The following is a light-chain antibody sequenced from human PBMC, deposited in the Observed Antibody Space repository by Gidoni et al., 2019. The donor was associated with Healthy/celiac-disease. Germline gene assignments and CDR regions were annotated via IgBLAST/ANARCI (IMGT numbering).Light chain of an antibody. J-gene: IGLJ3*02. CDR1: SGSVSTSYY. V-gene: IGLV8-61*01. Sequence: QTVATQEPSFSVSPGGTVTLTCGLSSGSVSTSYYPSWYQQTPGQAPRTLIYSTNTRSSGVPDRFSGSILGNKAALTITGAQADDESDYYCVLYMGSGASWVFGGGTKLTVL. CDR3: VLYMGSGASWV. CDR2: STN.